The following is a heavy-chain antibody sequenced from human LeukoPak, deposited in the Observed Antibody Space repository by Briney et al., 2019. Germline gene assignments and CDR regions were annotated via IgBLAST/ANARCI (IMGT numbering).Heavy chain of an antibody. D-gene: IGHD5-18*01. Sequence: SETLSLTCTVSGGSVSSSSYDWGWVRQPPGKGLEWIGNIYYSGRTYYNPSLKSRVIISIDTSKNQFSLKMTSVTAADRAVYNCARRRHDVTAVFDATGGFDPWGQGILVTVSS. CDR3: ARRRHDVTAVFDATGGFDP. CDR2: IYYSGRT. V-gene: IGHV4-39*01. CDR1: GGSVSSSSYD. J-gene: IGHJ5*02.